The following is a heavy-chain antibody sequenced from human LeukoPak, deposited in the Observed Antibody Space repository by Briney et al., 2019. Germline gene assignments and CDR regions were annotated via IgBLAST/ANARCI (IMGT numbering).Heavy chain of an antibody. J-gene: IGHJ6*02. Sequence: SETLSLTCTVSGGSISSGGYYWSWIRQHPGKGLEWIGYIYYSGSTYYNPSLKSRVTISVDTSKNQFSLKLSSVTAADTAVYYCARDSPDYGVDVWGQGTTVTVSS. CDR1: GGSISSGGYY. V-gene: IGHV4-31*03. CDR3: ARDSPDYGVDV. CDR2: IYYSGST.